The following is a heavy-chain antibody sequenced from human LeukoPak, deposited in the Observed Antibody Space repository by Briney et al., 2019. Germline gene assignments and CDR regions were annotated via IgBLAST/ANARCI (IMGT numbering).Heavy chain of an antibody. CDR1: GFTFSSYG. Sequence: GRSLRLSCAASGFTFSSYGMHWVRQAPGKGLEWVAVISYDGSNKYYADSVKGRFTISRDNSKNTLYLQMNSLRAEDTAVYYCARGSLGFQLVPGPFDPWGQGALVTVSS. CDR2: ISYDGSNK. J-gene: IGHJ5*02. CDR3: ARGSLGFQLVPGPFDP. D-gene: IGHD6-6*01. V-gene: IGHV3-30*03.